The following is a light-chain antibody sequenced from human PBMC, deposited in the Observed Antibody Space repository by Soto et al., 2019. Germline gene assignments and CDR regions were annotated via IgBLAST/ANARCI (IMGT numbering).Light chain of an antibody. J-gene: IGKJ2*01. Sequence: EVVLTQSPVTLSLSPGERATLSCRASQSFRGLLAWYQQKPGQAPRLLIYDAYNRATGIPPRFSGSGSGTDFTLTISSLQSEDFAVYYCQQYNYWLVYTFGQGTKLEIK. CDR1: QSFRGL. CDR2: DAY. V-gene: IGKV3-11*01. CDR3: QQYNYWLVYT.